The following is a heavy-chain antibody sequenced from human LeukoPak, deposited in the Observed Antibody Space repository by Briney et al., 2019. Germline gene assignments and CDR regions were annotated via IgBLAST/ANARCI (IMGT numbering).Heavy chain of an antibody. V-gene: IGHV3-30*18. Sequence: GRSLRLSCAASGFTFSSYGMHWVRQAPGKGLEWVAVISYDGSNKYYADSVKGRFTISRDNSNNTLYLQMNSLRAEDTAVYYCAKDAMVRGVMPEYWGQGTLVTVSS. CDR2: ISYDGSNK. J-gene: IGHJ4*02. D-gene: IGHD3-10*01. CDR3: AKDAMVRGVMPEY. CDR1: GFTFSSYG.